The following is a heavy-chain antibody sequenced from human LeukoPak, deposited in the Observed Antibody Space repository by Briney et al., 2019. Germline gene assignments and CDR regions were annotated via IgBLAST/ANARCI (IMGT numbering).Heavy chain of an antibody. V-gene: IGHV3-53*01. J-gene: IGHJ4*02. Sequence: GGSLRLSCAASGFTVSSNYMSWVRQAPGKGLEWVSVIYSGGRTYYADPVKGRFTISRDSSKNTLYLQMNSLRAEDTAVYYCARLYGSGSYFYWGQGTLVTVSS. CDR3: ARLYGSGSYFY. CDR2: IYSGGRT. D-gene: IGHD3-10*01. CDR1: GFTVSSNY.